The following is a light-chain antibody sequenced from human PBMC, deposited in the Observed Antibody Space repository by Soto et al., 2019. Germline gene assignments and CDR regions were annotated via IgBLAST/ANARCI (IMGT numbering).Light chain of an antibody. Sequence: EIVLTQSPGTLSLSPGERATLSCMASQSVSSSFLAWYQQKPGQAPRLLIYGASSRATGIPDRFSGSGSGTDFTLTISRLEPEDFAVYYCQQYGNSPQTFGQGTKVDIK. CDR2: GAS. J-gene: IGKJ1*01. CDR1: QSVSSSF. V-gene: IGKV3-20*01. CDR3: QQYGNSPQT.